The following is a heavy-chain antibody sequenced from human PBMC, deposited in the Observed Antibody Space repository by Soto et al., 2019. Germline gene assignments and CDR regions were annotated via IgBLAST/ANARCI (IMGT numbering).Heavy chain of an antibody. CDR3: VSKGSSGTNPIDY. D-gene: IGHD1-26*01. CDR1: GGTFSSYA. V-gene: IGHV1-69*01. CDR2: IIPIFGTA. J-gene: IGHJ4*02. Sequence: QVQLVQSGAEVKQPGSSVKVSCKASGGTFSSYAISWVRQAPGQGLEWMGGIIPIFGTANYAQKFQGRVTITADESTSTAYMELSSLRSEDTAVYYCVSKGSSGTNPIDYWGQGTLVTVSS.